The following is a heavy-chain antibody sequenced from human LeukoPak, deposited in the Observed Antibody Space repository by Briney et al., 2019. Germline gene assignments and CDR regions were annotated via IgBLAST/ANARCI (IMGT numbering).Heavy chain of an antibody. CDR1: GFSFFNYV. CDR2: IWNDGSYK. D-gene: IGHD6-13*01. Sequence: GESLRLSCAASGFSFFNYVMHWVRQAPGKGLDWVAVIWNDGSYKYYADSVKGRFTISRDNPKNTLYLQMNSLRAEDTAIYYCAKVVQYTASTGTGLSSWGQGTLVTVSS. CDR3: AKVVQYTASTGTGLSS. J-gene: IGHJ5*02. V-gene: IGHV3-33*06.